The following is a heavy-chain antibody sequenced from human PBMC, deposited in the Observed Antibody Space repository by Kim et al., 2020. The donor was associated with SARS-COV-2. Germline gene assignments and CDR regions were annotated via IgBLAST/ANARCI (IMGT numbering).Heavy chain of an antibody. CDR3: ATGDTAIGGYYFDY. Sequence: SETLSLTCAVYGGSFSGYYWSWIRQPPGKGLEWIGEINHSGSTNYNPSLKSRVTISVDTSKNQFSLKLSSVTAADTAVYYCATGDTAIGGYYFDYWGQGTLVTVSS. D-gene: IGHD5-18*01. J-gene: IGHJ4*02. V-gene: IGHV4-34*01. CDR2: INHSGST. CDR1: GGSFSGYY.